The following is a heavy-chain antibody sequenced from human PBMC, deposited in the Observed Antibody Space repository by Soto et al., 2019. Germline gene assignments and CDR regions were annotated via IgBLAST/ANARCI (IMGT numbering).Heavy chain of an antibody. CDR2: ISGYNGNT. CDR1: GYTFSNFG. D-gene: IGHD5-18*01. J-gene: IGHJ6*02. V-gene: IGHV1-18*01. CDR3: ARDKGYGFGWSSSSGMDV. Sequence: QVQLVQSGAEVMTPGASVKVSCKASGYTFSNFGLSWVRQAPGQGLEWMGWISGYNGNTNSAERFQGRVTMTTDTSTSTAYMEVMSLTSDDPAVYYCARDKGYGFGWSSSSGMDVWGQGTTVTVSS.